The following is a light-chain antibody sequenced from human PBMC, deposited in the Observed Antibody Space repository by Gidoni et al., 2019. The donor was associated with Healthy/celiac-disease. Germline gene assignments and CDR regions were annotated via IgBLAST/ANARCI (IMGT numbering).Light chain of an antibody. CDR1: QSVSSSY. V-gene: IGKV3-20*01. CDR3: QQYGSSTQLT. J-gene: IGKJ4*01. CDR2: GAS. Sequence: IVLTQSPGTLSLSPGERATLSCRASQSVSSSYLAWYQQKPGQAPRLLIYGASSRATGIPDRFSCSGSGTDFTLTISRLEPEDFAVYYCQQYGSSTQLTFGGGTKVEIK.